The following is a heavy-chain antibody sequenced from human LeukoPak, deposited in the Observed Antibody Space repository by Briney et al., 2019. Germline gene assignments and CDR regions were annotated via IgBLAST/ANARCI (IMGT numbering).Heavy chain of an antibody. CDR1: GFTFSSYA. D-gene: IGHD1-14*01. Sequence: PGGSLRLSCAASGFTFSSYAMSWVRQAPGKGLEWVSYISSSGSTIYYADSVKGRFTISRDNAKNSLYLQMNSLRAEDTAVYYCSRDPRNLDYWGQGTLVTVSS. CDR3: SRDPRNLDY. V-gene: IGHV3-48*04. CDR2: ISSSGSTI. J-gene: IGHJ4*02.